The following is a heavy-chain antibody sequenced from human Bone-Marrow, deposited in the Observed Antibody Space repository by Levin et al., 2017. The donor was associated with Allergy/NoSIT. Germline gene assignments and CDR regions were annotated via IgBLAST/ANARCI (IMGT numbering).Heavy chain of an antibody. V-gene: IGHV3-20*01. Sequence: TGGSLRLSCTASGFTFDDYGMNWVRQAPGKGLEWVSGTNWNGGTSGYADSVKGRFTVSRDNAKNILYLEMNSLRAEDTALYHCARDSSSYYYGMDVWGQGTTVIVSS. CDR1: GFTFDDYG. D-gene: IGHD6-6*01. CDR3: ARDSSSYYYGMDV. J-gene: IGHJ6*02. CDR2: TNWNGGTS.